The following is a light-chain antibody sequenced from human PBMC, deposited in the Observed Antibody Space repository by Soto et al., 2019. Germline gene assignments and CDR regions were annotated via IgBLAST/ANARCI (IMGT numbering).Light chain of an antibody. CDR2: GSS. J-gene: IGKJ1*01. CDR1: QNVASSY. CDR3: QQYGSSPRT. V-gene: IGKV3-20*01. Sequence: IVLTQSPGTLSLSPGERATLSCMASQNVASSYLAWYQQKPGQAPRLLNYGSSIRGAGIPDRFSGSGSGTDFTLTISRLDPEDFAVYFCQQYGSSPRTFGQGTKVDIK.